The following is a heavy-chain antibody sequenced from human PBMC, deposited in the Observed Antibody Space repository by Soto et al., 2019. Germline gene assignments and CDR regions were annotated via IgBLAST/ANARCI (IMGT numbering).Heavy chain of an antibody. Sequence: WTWIRQHPGKGLEWIGSVYYSVSTNYNPSLKSRVTISVDTSKNQFSLKLSSVSAADTAVYYCAIGAGGNFYFDYWGQGTLVTVSS. CDR2: VYYSVST. V-gene: IGHV4-31*02. D-gene: IGHD2-21*02. CDR3: AIGAGGNFYFDY. J-gene: IGHJ4*02.